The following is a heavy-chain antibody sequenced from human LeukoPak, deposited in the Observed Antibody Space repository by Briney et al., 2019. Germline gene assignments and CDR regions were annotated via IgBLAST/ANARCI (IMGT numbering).Heavy chain of an antibody. V-gene: IGHV1-18*01. D-gene: IGHD2-2*02. CDR3: ARTLGYCSSTSCYTPFDY. Sequence: GASVKVSCKASGYTFTSYGISWVRRAPGQGLEWMGWISAYNGSTNYAQKLQGRVTMTTDTSTSTAYMELSSLRSEDTAVYYCARTLGYCSSTSCYTPFDYWGQGTLVTVSS. J-gene: IGHJ4*02. CDR2: ISAYNGST. CDR1: GYTFTSYG.